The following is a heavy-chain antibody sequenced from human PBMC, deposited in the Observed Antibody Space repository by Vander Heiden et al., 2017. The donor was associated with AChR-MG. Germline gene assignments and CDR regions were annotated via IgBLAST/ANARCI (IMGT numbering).Heavy chain of an antibody. CDR1: GFTFSAYY. CDR3: ARGSKETVTTIRNWFDP. V-gene: IGHV3-11*06. J-gene: IGHJ5*02. CDR2: ISSSSSYT. Sequence: QVQLVESGGGLVKPGGSLRLSCAASGFTFSAYYMNWIRQAPGKGLEWVSYISSSSSYTNYADSVKGRFTISRDNAKNSLYLQMNSLRAEDTAVYYCARGSKETVTTIRNWFDPWGQGTLVTVSS. D-gene: IGHD4-4*01.